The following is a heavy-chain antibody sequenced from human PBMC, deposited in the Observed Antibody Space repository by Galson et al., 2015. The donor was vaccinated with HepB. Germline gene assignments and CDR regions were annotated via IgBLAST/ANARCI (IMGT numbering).Heavy chain of an antibody. CDR3: ARDPGPYNWFDS. CDR2: ISRSGIYI. CDR1: GFTFSRYS. V-gene: IGHV3-21*01. Sequence: SLRLSCAASGFTFSRYSMTWVRQAPGKGLEWVSSISRSGIYIPYAESVKGRFTISRDDAKNSLYLQMRSLRAEDAAVYYCARDPGPYNWFDSWDQGTLVTVSS. J-gene: IGHJ5*01.